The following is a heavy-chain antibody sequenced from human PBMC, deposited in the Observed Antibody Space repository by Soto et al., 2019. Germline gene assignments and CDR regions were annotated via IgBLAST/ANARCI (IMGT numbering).Heavy chain of an antibody. V-gene: IGHV3-30-3*01. D-gene: IGHD4-17*01. CDR2: ISDDGNTK. Sequence: QVQLVESGGSVVQPGRSLRLSCAASGFIFSSNPMHWVRQAPGKRLEWVAVISDDGNTKYYADSVKGRFTISRDKSKNTLHLQLNSLSAEDTAVYYCTRADVTVTLSVFDPWGQGTLVTVSS. J-gene: IGHJ5*02. CDR3: TRADVTVTLSVFDP. CDR1: GFIFSSNP.